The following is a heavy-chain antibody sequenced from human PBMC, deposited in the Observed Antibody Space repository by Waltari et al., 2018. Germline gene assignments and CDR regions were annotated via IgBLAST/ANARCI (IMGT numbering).Heavy chain of an antibody. CDR1: GFTFSSYW. Sequence: EVQLVESGGGLVQPGGSLRLSCVASGFTFSSYWMSWVRQAPGKGLEWVANIKQDGSEKYYVDSVKGRFTISRDNAKNSLYLQMNSLRAEDTAVYYCARGCTNGVCYLFDYWGQGTLVTVSS. D-gene: IGHD2-8*01. CDR3: ARGCTNGVCYLFDY. CDR2: IKQDGSEK. J-gene: IGHJ4*02. V-gene: IGHV3-7*04.